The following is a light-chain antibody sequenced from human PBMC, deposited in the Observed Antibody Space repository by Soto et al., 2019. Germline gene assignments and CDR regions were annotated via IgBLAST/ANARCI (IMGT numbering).Light chain of an antibody. CDR1: QSISNW. Sequence: DIQMTQSPSTLSASVGDRVSITCRASQSISNWLAWYQQKPGKGPKLLIYKASHLESGVKSRFSGSGSGTEFTLTIRSLQPGDFATYYCQNYNTYPWTFGHGTKVDI. V-gene: IGKV1-5*03. CDR3: QNYNTYPWT. J-gene: IGKJ1*01. CDR2: KAS.